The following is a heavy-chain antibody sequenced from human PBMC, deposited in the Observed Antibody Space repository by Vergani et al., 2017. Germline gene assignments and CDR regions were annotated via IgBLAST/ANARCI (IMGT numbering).Heavy chain of an antibody. CDR2: IYHSGNT. Sequence: QLQLQESGPGLVKPSETLSLTCTVSGGSITYGAFYWGWIRQSPGKGLEWIATIYHSGNTYYNPSLKSRVTISVDTSRNHFSLNLTSVTAADTAMYYCARHSRAHCVSTSCYWPLPLRYWGQGALVTVSS. CDR1: GGSITYGAFY. J-gene: IGHJ4*02. V-gene: IGHV4-39*01. CDR3: ARHSRAHCVSTSCYWPLPLRY. D-gene: IGHD2-2*01.